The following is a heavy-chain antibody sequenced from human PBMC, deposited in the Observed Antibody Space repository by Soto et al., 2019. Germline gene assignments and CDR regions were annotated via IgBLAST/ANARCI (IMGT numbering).Heavy chain of an antibody. Sequence: QVQLQESGPGLVKPSETLSLTCTVSGGSVSSATDYWTWIRQPPGMGLEWIGYTDYSGNSDRNPSPMSRVTISIDRSTNQFSLTLRSVTAAATAVYSCARQSSYDSEHYHSWFDPWGRGILVTVSS. CDR3: ARQSSYDSEHYHSWFDP. CDR2: TDYSGNS. V-gene: IGHV4-61*01. J-gene: IGHJ5*02. D-gene: IGHD3-22*01. CDR1: GGSVSSATDY.